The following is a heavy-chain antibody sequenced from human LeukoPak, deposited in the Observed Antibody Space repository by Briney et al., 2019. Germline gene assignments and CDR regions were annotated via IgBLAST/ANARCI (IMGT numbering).Heavy chain of an antibody. CDR3: ARVAAGLYGFFDY. Sequence: TGRSLRLSCAASGFTFSSYEMNGVRQAPGKGLEWVSYISSSGSTMYYADSVKGRFTISRDNAKNSLYLQMNSLRAEDTASYYCARVAAGLYGFFDYWGQGILVTVSS. CDR1: GFTFSSYE. J-gene: IGHJ4*02. D-gene: IGHD6-13*01. CDR2: ISSSGSTM. V-gene: IGHV3-48*03.